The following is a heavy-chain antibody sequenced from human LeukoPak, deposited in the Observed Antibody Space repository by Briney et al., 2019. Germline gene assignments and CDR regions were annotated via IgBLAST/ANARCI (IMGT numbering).Heavy chain of an antibody. CDR2: ISSGSSIM. CDR1: VFTFGSDI. Sequence: GGSLRLSFVASVFTFGSDIMNWVRQAPGKGLEWVSYISSGSSIMYYADSVKGRFSISRDNAKNSLFLRMDSLRDDDTAVYYCARDGESHGAYPPRWGHGTVVTVS. J-gene: IGHJ4*01. V-gene: IGHV3-48*02. CDR3: ARDGESHGAYPPR. D-gene: IGHD4-17*01.